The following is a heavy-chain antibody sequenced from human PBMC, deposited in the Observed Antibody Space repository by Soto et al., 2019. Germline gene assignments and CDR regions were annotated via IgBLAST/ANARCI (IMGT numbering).Heavy chain of an antibody. J-gene: IGHJ6*02. V-gene: IGHV3-30*18. CDR2: VSYDGNHK. D-gene: IGHD3-10*01. CDR1: GFTFRSFG. Sequence: QVQLVESGGGVIQPGTSLSLSCGSSGFTFRSFGMYWVRQAPGKGLEWVAVVSYDGNHKYYADSVKGRFTVSRDNAKXXXYLXMXSXXXXXXAVXYCAKDVGQXXVLNYGMDVWGQGTTVTVSS. CDR3: AKDVGQXXVLNYGMDV.